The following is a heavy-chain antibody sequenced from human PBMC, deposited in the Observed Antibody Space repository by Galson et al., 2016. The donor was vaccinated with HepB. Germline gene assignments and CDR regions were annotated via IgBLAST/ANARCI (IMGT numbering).Heavy chain of an antibody. Sequence: SLRLSCAASGFTFSNYPMHWVRQASGKGLEWVGRIRNKANSYAAAYAASVKGRFTISRDDSKNTAYLQMNSLKTEDTAVYFCTRHLLYGGTSFDYWGQGTLVTVSS. D-gene: IGHD4-23*01. J-gene: IGHJ4*02. CDR2: IRNKANSYAA. CDR1: GFTFSNYP. CDR3: TRHLLYGGTSFDY. V-gene: IGHV3-73*01.